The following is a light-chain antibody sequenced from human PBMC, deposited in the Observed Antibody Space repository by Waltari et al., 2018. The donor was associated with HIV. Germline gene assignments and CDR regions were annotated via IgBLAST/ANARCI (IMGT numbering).Light chain of an antibody. CDR2: DAS. CDR1: QSVSNNY. Sequence: EIVLTQSPGTLSLSPGERATLSCRASQSVSNNYLAWYQQKPGQAPRLLLYDASIRATGIPDRFSGSGSGTDFTLTVSRLEPDDFAVYYCQQYGSSPKTFGQGTKLDIK. J-gene: IGKJ2*01. CDR3: QQYGSSPKT. V-gene: IGKV3-20*01.